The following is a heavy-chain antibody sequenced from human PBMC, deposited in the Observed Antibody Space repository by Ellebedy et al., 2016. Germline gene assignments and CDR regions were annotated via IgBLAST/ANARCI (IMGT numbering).Heavy chain of an antibody. CDR1: GYTFINHD. CDR2: MNCNSGTS. J-gene: IGHJ4*02. D-gene: IGHD2-2*01. Sequence: ASVKVSXXASGYTFINHDINWVRQAIGQGPEWMGWMNCNSGTSDYAQKFRGRLTMTRNISITTAYMELSSLTSEDTAVYYCATAVDQACDYWGQGTLVTVSS. CDR3: ATAVDQACDY. V-gene: IGHV1-8*01.